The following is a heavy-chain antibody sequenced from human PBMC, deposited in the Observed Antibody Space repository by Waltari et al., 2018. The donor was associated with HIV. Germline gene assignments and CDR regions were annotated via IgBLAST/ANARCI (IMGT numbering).Heavy chain of an antibody. V-gene: IGHV4-34*01. CDR3: ATLPYGGRWY. J-gene: IGHJ4*02. CDR2: INHSGST. Sequence: QVQLQPWGAGLLKPSETLSLTCAVYGGSFSGYQWSWIRQPPGKGLEWIGEINHSGSTNSNPSLKSRVTISVDTSKNQFSLKLSSVTAADTAVYYCATLPYGGRWYWGQGTLVTVSS. CDR1: GGSFSGYQ. D-gene: IGHD2-15*01.